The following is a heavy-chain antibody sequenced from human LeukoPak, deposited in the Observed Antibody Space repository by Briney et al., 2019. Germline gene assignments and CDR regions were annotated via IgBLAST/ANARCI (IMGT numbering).Heavy chain of an antibody. J-gene: IGHJ4*01. D-gene: IGHD6-19*01. CDR1: GESFSGFY. CDR3: ARATSSGAVPGTVDY. CDR2: INHSGST. Sequence: PSETLSLTCAVYGESFSGFYWTWIRQPPGKGLEGIGEINHSGSTNYNPSLKSRVTISVHTSKNQFSLRLSSVTAADTAVYYCARATSSGAVPGTVDYWGHGTLVTVSS. V-gene: IGHV4-34*01.